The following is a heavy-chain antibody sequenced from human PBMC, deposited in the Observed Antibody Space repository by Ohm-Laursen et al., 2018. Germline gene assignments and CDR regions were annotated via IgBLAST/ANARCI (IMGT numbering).Heavy chain of an antibody. Sequence: SDTLSLTCTVSGGSISSYYWSWIRQPPGKGLEWIGYIYYSGSTNYNPSLKSRVTISVDTSKNQFSLKLSSVTAADTAVYYCARDRVRPAYSNVYAYWGQGTLVTVSS. D-gene: IGHD5-18*01. CDR1: GGSISSYY. CDR3: ARDRVRPAYSNVYAY. J-gene: IGHJ4*02. CDR2: IYYSGST. V-gene: IGHV4-59*12.